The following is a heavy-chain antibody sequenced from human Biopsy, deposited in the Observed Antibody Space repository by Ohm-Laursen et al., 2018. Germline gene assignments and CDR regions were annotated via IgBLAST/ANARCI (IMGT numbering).Heavy chain of an antibody. V-gene: IGHV4-34*08. CDR1: GKTFSDYR. Sequence: QTLSLTCAVFGKTFSDYRWTWIRQPPGKGLEWIGQINQSGSTNYNPSLKSRVTISADASKYEFSLRLTSVTAADTAVYFCGNEVYGRDYWGLGARVTVSS. J-gene: IGHJ4*02. CDR2: INQSGST. D-gene: IGHD4-17*01. CDR3: GNEVYGRDY.